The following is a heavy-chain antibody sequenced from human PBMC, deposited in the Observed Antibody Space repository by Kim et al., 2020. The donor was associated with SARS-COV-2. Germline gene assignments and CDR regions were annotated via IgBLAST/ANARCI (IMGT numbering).Heavy chain of an antibody. CDR3: ARDMGGWTGLDY. CDR1: GYTFTSYG. J-gene: IGHJ4*02. D-gene: IGHD6-19*01. Sequence: ASVKVSCKASGYTFTSYGISWVRQAPGQGLEWMGWISTYSVNSYYAQTFQGRLTMTRDTSTSTTYLDLRSLRSDDTAGYYCARDMGGWTGLDYWGQGTLV. CDR2: ISTYSVNS. V-gene: IGHV1-18*01.